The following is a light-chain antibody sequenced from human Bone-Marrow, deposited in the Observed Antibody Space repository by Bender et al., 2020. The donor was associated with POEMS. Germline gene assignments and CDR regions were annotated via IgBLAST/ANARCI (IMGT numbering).Light chain of an antibody. CDR3: CSYARDNIWL. CDR2: EDN. CDR1: SSDVGGYNY. Sequence: QSVLTQPPSASGSPGQSVAISCTGTSSDVGGYNYVSWYQQYRGKAPKLIIYEDNKRPSGVFDRFSGSKSGNTASLTISRLQAEDEADYYCCSYARDNIWLFGAGTRLTVL. J-gene: IGLJ3*02. V-gene: IGLV2-8*01.